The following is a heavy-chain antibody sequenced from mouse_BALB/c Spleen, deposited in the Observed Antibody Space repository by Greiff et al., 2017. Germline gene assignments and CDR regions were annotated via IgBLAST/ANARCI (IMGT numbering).Heavy chain of an antibody. Sequence: QVQLQQSGAELVRPGSSLKISCKASGYAFSSYWMNWVKQRPGQGLEWIGQIYPGDGDTNYNGKFKGKATLTADKSSSTAYMQLSSLTSEDSAVYFCARSNYHAMDYWGQGTSVTVSS. D-gene: IGHD2-5*01. J-gene: IGHJ4*01. CDR2: IYPGDGDT. CDR3: ARSNYHAMDY. V-gene: IGHV1-80*01. CDR1: GYAFSSYW.